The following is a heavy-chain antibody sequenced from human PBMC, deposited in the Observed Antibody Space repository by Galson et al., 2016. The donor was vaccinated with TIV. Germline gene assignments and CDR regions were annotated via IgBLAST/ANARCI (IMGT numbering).Heavy chain of an antibody. CDR1: HGSISSGSYY. D-gene: IGHD3-3*01. J-gene: IGHJ6*02. CDR3: ARGRRGADSWSGYAFHDMDV. Sequence: TLSLTCTVSHGSISSGSYYWTWTRQPAGKGLEWIGHLSSGGTTNYNPSFKGRVTMSLDTSKNQFSLKVTSVTAADTAVYYCARGRRGADSWSGYAFHDMDVWGQGTTVTGSS. V-gene: IGHV4-61*09. CDR2: LSSGGTT.